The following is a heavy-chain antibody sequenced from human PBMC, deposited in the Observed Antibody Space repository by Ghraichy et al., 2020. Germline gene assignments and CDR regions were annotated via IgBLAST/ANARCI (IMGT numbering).Heavy chain of an antibody. J-gene: IGHJ6*02. D-gene: IGHD2-15*01. V-gene: IGHV1-69*13. CDR2: LIPMSGTA. CDR1: GGTFSRYV. Sequence: SVKVSCKASGGTFSRYVISWVRQAPGQGLEWMGGLIPMSGTADYAQKFQGRVMITADESTSTAYMELSSLRSEDTALYYCVGGYCGGGKCYRGVHYYGLDVWGQGTTVTVSS. CDR3: VGGYCGGGKCYRGVHYYGLDV.